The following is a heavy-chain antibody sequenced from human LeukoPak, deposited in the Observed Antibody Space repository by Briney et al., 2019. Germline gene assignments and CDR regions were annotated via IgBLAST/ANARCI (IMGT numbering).Heavy chain of an antibody. J-gene: IGHJ4*02. V-gene: IGHV3-20*04. D-gene: IGHD3-22*01. Sequence: PGGSLRLSCAASGFTFDDYGMSWVRQAPGKGLEWVSGIKWNGGSTGYADSVKGRFTISRDNAKNSLYLQMNSLRAEDTALYYCARGKRISMIVRGGLVPQNDYWGQGTLVTVSS. CDR3: ARGKRISMIVRGGLVPQNDY. CDR1: GFTFDDYG. CDR2: IKWNGGST.